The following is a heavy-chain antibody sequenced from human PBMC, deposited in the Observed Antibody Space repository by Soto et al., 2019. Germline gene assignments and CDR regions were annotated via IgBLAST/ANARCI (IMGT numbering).Heavy chain of an antibody. D-gene: IGHD2-15*01. CDR3: ARDHRRLREHSYYYYGMDV. J-gene: IGHJ6*02. Sequence: SVKVSCKASGGTFSSYAISWVRQAPGQGLEWMGGIIPIFGTANYAQKFQGRVTITADESTSTAYMELSSLRSEDTAVYYCARDHRRLREHSYYYYGMDVWGQGTTVTVSS. V-gene: IGHV1-69*13. CDR2: IIPIFGTA. CDR1: GGTFSSYA.